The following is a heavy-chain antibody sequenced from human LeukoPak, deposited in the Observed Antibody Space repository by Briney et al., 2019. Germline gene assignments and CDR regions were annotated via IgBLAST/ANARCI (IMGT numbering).Heavy chain of an antibody. Sequence: GRSLRLSCAASGFTFSNYGMHWVRQAPGKGLEWVVVISHDGSNNNYADSVKGRFTISRGNSKNTLYLQMNSLRPEDTAVYYCAKVRVGTAHFDYWGQGTLVTVSS. D-gene: IGHD2-15*01. CDR3: AKVRVGTAHFDY. V-gene: IGHV3-30*18. J-gene: IGHJ4*02. CDR2: ISHDGSNN. CDR1: GFTFSNYG.